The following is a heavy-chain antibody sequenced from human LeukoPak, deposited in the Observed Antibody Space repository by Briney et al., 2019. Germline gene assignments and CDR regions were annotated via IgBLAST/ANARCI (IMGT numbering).Heavy chain of an antibody. V-gene: IGHV1-69*13. J-gene: IGHJ5*02. CDR3: ARGGGSYYLPNS. CDR1: GGSFSSYA. D-gene: IGHD1-26*01. CDR2: IIPIFGTA. Sequence: SVKVSCKASGGSFSSYAISWVRQAPGQGLEWMGGIIPIFGTANYAQKFQGRVTITADESTSTAYMELSSLRSEDTAVYYCARGGGSYYLPNSWGQGTLVTVSS.